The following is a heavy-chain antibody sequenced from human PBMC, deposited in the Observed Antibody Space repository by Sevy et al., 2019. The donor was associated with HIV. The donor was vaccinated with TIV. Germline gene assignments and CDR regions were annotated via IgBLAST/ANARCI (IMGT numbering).Heavy chain of an antibody. CDR1: GFTLYKYG. Sequence: GGSLRLSCAGSGFTLYKYGIHWVRQAPGKGLEWVTMISYDGKNQNYADSVKGRFTISRDNSKNTVYLQMNSLRPDDTAIYYCAKDRSGSWSVDYWGQGTLVTVSS. CDR2: ISYDGKNQ. J-gene: IGHJ4*02. D-gene: IGHD6-13*01. CDR3: AKDRSGSWSVDY. V-gene: IGHV3-30*18.